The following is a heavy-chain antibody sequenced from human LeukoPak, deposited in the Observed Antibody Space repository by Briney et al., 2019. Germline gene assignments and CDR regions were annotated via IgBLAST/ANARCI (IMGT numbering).Heavy chain of an antibody. CDR2: INSDGSST. D-gene: IGHD3-22*01. CDR3: ARVDYDSSGPSGDY. V-gene: IGHV3-74*01. J-gene: IGHJ4*02. Sequence: GGSLRLSCAASGFTFSSYWMHWVRQAPGEGLVWVSRINSDGSSTSYADSVKGRFTISRDNAKNTLYLQMNSLRAEDTAVYYCARVDYDSSGPSGDYWGQGTLVTVSS. CDR1: GFTFSSYW.